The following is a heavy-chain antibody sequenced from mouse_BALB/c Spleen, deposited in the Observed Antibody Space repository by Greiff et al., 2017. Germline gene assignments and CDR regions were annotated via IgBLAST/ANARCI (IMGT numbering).Heavy chain of an antibody. CDR1: GFTFSSYG. CDR3: ARVDGSTRAY. J-gene: IGHJ3*01. Sequence: DVKLVESGGGLVQPGGSLKLSCAASGFTFSSYGMSWVRQTPDKRLELVATINSNGGSTYYPDSVKGRFTISRDNAKNTLYLQMSSLKSEDTAMYYCARVDGSTRAYWGQGTLVTVSA. V-gene: IGHV5-6-3*01. CDR2: INSNGGST. D-gene: IGHD2-14*01.